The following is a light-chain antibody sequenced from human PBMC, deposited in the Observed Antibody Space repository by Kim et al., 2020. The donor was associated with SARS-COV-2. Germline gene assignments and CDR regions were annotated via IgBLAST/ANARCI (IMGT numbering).Light chain of an antibody. CDR1: KLGDKY. CDR3: QAWDSSTYVV. Sequence: GQTASITCAGDKLGDKYACWYQQKPGQSPVLVSYQDSKRPSGIPERVSGSNSGNTATLTISGTQAMDEADYYCQAWDSSTYVVFGGGTQLTVL. J-gene: IGLJ2*01. V-gene: IGLV3-1*01. CDR2: QDS.